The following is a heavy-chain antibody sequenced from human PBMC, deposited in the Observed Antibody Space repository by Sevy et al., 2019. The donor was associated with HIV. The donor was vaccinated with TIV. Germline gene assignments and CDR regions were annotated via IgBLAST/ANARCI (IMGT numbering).Heavy chain of an antibody. Sequence: GGSLRLSCAASGFPFSNYNMNWVRQTPGRGLEWVSYICRRSTTIYYVDSVKGRLTISRDNAKSSLYLQMNALRDEDTAVYYCARVTPIRAYNDFWGQGTLVTVSS. V-gene: IGHV3-48*02. D-gene: IGHD2-21*02. CDR2: ICRRSTTI. CDR1: GFPFSNYN. J-gene: IGHJ4*02. CDR3: ARVTPIRAYNDF.